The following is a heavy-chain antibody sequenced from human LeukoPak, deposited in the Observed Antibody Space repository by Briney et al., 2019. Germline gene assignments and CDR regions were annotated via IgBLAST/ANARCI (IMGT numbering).Heavy chain of an antibody. V-gene: IGHV4-39*01. Sequence: SETLSLTCTVSGVSISSSNSYWGWIRQPPGKGLEWIGSIYYSGNTYYNATLKSQVSISIDTSKNQFSLRLTSVTAADTAVYYCARQTGSGLFILPGGQGTLVTVSS. J-gene: IGHJ4*02. CDR2: IYYSGNT. CDR1: GVSISSSNSY. CDR3: ARQTGSGLFILP. D-gene: IGHD3/OR15-3a*01.